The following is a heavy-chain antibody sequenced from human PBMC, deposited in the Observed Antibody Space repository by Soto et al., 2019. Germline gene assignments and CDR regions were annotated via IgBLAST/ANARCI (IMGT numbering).Heavy chain of an antibody. CDR2: IIPVVGTT. CDR1: GDTFTTNS. D-gene: IGHD2-8*01. CDR3: ARGLLYATTYFDD. V-gene: IGHV1-69*06. J-gene: IGHJ4*02. Sequence: QVQLVQSGAEVKKPGSSVKVSCKASGDTFTTNSLNWVRQAPGQGLEWMGGIIPVVGTTKYAQKYQDRVTITGDKSTTTAYMELSSLRSDDAALYYCARGLLYATTYFDDWGQGTPVTVSS.